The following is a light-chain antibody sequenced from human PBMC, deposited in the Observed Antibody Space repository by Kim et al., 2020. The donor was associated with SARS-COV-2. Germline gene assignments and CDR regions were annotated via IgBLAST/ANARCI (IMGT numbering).Light chain of an antibody. CDR1: KLGDKY. Sequence: VSVSPGQTARLTCSGDKLGDKYGCWYQQKPGQSPVLVIYQDSKRPSGIPERFSGSNSGNTATLTISGTQAMDEADYYCQAWDSSTVVFGGGTQ. V-gene: IGLV3-1*01. CDR2: QDS. J-gene: IGLJ2*01. CDR3: QAWDSSTVV.